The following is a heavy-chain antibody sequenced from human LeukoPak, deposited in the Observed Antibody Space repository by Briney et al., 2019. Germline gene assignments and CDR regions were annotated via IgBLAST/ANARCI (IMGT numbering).Heavy chain of an antibody. CDR2: IYTSGST. V-gene: IGHV4-4*07. CDR1: GGSISSYY. D-gene: IGHD3-10*01. CDR3: ARGRQAYYYGSGSYNY. Sequence: SETLSLTCTVSGGSISSYYWSWIRQPAGKGLEWIGRIYTSGSTNYNPSLKSRVTMSVDTSKNQFSLKLSSVTAADTAVYYCARGRQAYYYGSGSYNYWGQGTLVTVSS. J-gene: IGHJ4*02.